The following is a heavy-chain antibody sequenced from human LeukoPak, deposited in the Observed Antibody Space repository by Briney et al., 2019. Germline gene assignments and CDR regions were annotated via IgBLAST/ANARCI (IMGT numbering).Heavy chain of an antibody. J-gene: IGHJ5*02. CDR1: GFTFSDYG. D-gene: IGHD3-10*01. V-gene: IGHV3-30*02. CDR3: ARGSGNDYYGSGPIDKWFDP. Sequence: PGGSLRLSCAASGFTFSDYGMHWVRQAPGKGLEWVAFIRYDGNTKYYADSVKGRFTISRDNSKNTLYLQMNSLRPEDTAVYYCARGSGNDYYGSGPIDKWFDPWGQGTLVTVSS. CDR2: IRYDGNTK.